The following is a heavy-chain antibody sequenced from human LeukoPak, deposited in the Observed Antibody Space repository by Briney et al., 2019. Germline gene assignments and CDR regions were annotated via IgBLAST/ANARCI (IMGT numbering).Heavy chain of an antibody. D-gene: IGHD3-3*01. J-gene: IGHJ4*02. CDR3: AKVFTMTIGCLSY. Sequence: GGSLRLSCAASGFTFDDYGMSWVRQAPGKGLEWVSGINWNGGSTNYADSVKGRFTISRDNAKNSLYLQMNSLRAEDTAVYYCAKVFTMTIGCLSYWGQGTLVTVSS. V-gene: IGHV3-20*04. CDR1: GFTFDDYG. CDR2: INWNGGST.